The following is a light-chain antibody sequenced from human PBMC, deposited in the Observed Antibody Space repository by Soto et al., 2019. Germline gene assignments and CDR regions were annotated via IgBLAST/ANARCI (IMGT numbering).Light chain of an antibody. V-gene: IGKV3-20*01. Sequence: EIVLTQSPATLSVSPGGRATLSCRASQSVSNNYLAWYQQKPGQAPRLLIYGASKRATGIPDRFSGSGSGTDFTLTISRLEPEDFAVYYCQQNESAPPTFGQGTKVDI. J-gene: IGKJ1*01. CDR3: QQNESAPPT. CDR2: GAS. CDR1: QSVSNNY.